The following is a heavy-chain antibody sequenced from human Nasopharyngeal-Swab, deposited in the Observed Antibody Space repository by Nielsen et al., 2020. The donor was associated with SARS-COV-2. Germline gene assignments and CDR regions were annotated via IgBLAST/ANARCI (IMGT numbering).Heavy chain of an antibody. Sequence: SETLSPTCTVSGGSIRSFYWSWIRQLPGKGLEWIGYIYYSGSTNYNPSLKSRVTISVDTSKNQFSLKLSSVSAADTAVYYCARTIGASRGYSYGSYYYMDVWGKGTTVTVSS. CDR3: ARTIGASRGYSYGSYYYMDV. J-gene: IGHJ6*03. CDR2: IYYSGST. D-gene: IGHD5-18*01. CDR1: GGSIRSFY. V-gene: IGHV4-59*01.